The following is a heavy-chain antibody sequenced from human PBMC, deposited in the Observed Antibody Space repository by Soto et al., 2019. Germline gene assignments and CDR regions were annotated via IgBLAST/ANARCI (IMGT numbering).Heavy chain of an antibody. Sequence: ASVKVSCKASGYTFTNYAIHWVRQAPGQRLEWMGWIIPGNVDTKYSQRFQGRVTITRDTSASTVYMELSSLRSEDTAVYYCAKDVRNDYVWGTYRNLFDSWGQGTLVTVSS. J-gene: IGHJ4*02. D-gene: IGHD3-16*02. CDR1: GYTFTNYA. CDR2: IIPGNVDT. CDR3: AKDVRNDYVWGTYRNLFDS. V-gene: IGHV1-3*01.